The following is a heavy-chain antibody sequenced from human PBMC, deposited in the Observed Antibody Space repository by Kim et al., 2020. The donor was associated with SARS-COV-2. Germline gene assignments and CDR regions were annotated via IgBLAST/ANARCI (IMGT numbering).Heavy chain of an antibody. J-gene: IGHJ6*02. CDR1: GFTFSSYG. CDR3: AKDWEVWGYYYYGMDV. CDR2: ISYDGSNK. Sequence: GGSLRLSCAASGFTFSSYGMHWVRQAPGKGLEWVAVISYDGSNKYYADSVKGRFTISRDNSKNTLYLQMNSLRAEDTAVYYCAKDWEVWGYYYYGMDVWGQGTTVTVSS. V-gene: IGHV3-30*18. D-gene: IGHD1-26*01.